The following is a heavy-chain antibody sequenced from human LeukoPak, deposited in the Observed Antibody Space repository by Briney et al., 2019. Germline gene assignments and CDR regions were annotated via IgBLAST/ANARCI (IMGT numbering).Heavy chain of an antibody. D-gene: IGHD2-15*01. J-gene: IGHJ6*03. CDR3: ARGLGSVAADYYYYYMDV. CDR1: GGSFSGYY. V-gene: IGHV4-34*01. CDR2: INHSGST. Sequence: PSETLSLTCAVYGGSFSGYYWSWIRQPPGKGLEWIGEINHSGSTNYNPSLKSRVTISVDTSKNQFSLKLSSVPAADTAVYYCARGLGSVAADYYYYYMDVWGRGTTVTVSS.